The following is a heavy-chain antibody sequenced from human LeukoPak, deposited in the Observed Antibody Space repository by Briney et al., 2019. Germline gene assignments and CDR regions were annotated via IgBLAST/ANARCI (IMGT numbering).Heavy chain of an antibody. Sequence: SETLSLTCTVSGGSISSYYWSWIRQPPGKGLEWIGYIYYSGSTNYNPSLKSRVTISVDTSKNQFSLKLSSVTAADTAVYFCATWGLHFDIWGQGTMVTVAS. CDR1: GGSISSYY. CDR3: ATWGLHFDI. D-gene: IGHD3-16*01. J-gene: IGHJ3*02. CDR2: IYYSGST. V-gene: IGHV4-59*01.